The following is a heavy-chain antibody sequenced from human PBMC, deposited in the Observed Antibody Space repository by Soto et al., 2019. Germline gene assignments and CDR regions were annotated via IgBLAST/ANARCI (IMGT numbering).Heavy chain of an antibody. V-gene: IGHV3-23*01. CDR1: GFTLSMSA. J-gene: IGHJ3*01. Sequence: LRLSCASSGFTLSMSAVNWVRQAPGKGLEWVSYISDSGDRTYYADSVKGRFTISRDRSKNTVSLQMDSLRAEDTAVYYCAKDRGIIVKAGDAFDVWGQGAKVTVSS. CDR2: ISDSGDRT. D-gene: IGHD3-16*02. CDR3: AKDRGIIVKAGDAFDV.